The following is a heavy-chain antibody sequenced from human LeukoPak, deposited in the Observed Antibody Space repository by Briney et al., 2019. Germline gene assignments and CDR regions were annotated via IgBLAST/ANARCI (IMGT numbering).Heavy chain of an antibody. CDR2: TYSGDGT. Sequence: GGSLRLSCSASGFTVSSNYMSWVRQAPGRGLDWVSVTYSGDGTYYADSVKGRFTISRDNSKNTLSLQMNSLRAEDTAIYYCARDKNGLETWGQGTLVTVSS. J-gene: IGHJ4*02. D-gene: IGHD3/OR15-3a*01. V-gene: IGHV3-53*01. CDR3: ARDKNGLET. CDR1: GFTVSSNY.